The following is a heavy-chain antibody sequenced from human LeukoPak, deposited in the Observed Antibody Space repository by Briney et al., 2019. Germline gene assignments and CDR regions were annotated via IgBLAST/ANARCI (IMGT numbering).Heavy chain of an antibody. V-gene: IGHV3-23*01. Sequence: GGTLRLSCAASGFTFSDYGMSWARQAPGKGLEWVSGISGSGGSTYYADSVKGRFIISRDNSKNTMYVQMNSLRVEDTALYFCAKTPGPGNYYDTSGYYYFDSWGQGTMVTVSS. D-gene: IGHD3-22*01. CDR2: ISGSGGST. CDR1: GFTFSDYG. J-gene: IGHJ4*02. CDR3: AKTPGPGNYYDTSGYYYFDS.